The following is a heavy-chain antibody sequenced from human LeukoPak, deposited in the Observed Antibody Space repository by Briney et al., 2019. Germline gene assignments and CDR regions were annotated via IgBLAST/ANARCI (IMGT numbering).Heavy chain of an antibody. J-gene: IGHJ4*02. D-gene: IGHD2-2*01. CDR1: GXTFSNFA. Sequence: GGSLRLSCAASGXTFSNFAMYWVRQAPGKGLEWVSTISGSGGITYYTDSVKGRFTISRDNPKNTLYLQMNSLRAEDTAVYYCAKGIKYQALSCVDFWGQGTLVTVSS. CDR2: ISGSGGIT. CDR3: AKGIKYQALSCVDF. V-gene: IGHV3-23*01.